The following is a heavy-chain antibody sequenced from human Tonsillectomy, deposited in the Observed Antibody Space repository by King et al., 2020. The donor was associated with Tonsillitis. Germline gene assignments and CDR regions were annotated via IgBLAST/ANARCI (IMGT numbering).Heavy chain of an antibody. CDR3: ASGSVLRWIDY. CDR2: ISSSGSYI. D-gene: IGHD4-23*01. CDR1: GFSFSTYS. J-gene: IGHJ4*02. Sequence: VQLVESGGGLVKPGGSLRLSCAASGFSFSTYSMNWVRQAPGKGLECVSSISSSGSYIHYADSVKGRFTISRDNTKNALYLLMNSLRAEDTAVYFCASGSVLRWIDYWGQGTLVTVSS. V-gene: IGHV3-21*01.